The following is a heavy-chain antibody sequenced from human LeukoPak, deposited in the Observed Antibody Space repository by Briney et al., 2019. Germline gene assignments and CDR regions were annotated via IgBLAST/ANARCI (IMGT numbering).Heavy chain of an antibody. D-gene: IGHD3-10*01. CDR2: TNPNSGGT. Sequence: ASVTVSCKASGYTFTGYYMHWVRQAPGQGLEWMGWTNPNSGGTNYAQKFQGRVTMTRDTSISTAYMELSRLRSDDTAVYYCGLWFGELFFDYWGQGTLVTVSS. CDR1: GYTFTGYY. V-gene: IGHV1-2*02. CDR3: GLWFGELFFDY. J-gene: IGHJ4*02.